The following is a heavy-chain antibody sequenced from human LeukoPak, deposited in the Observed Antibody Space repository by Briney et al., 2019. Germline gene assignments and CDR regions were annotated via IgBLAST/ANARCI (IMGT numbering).Heavy chain of an antibody. CDR2: INNDGSST. V-gene: IGHV3-74*01. Sequence: GGSLRLSCAASGFSFSSYWMHWVRQVPGKGLVWVSRINNDGSSTTYADSVKGRFTTSRDNAENTLYLQLDSLRAEDTAVYYCAKTLSSYGGSDYWGQGTLVTVSS. CDR3: AKTLSSYGGSDY. J-gene: IGHJ4*02. D-gene: IGHD4-23*01. CDR1: GFSFSSYW.